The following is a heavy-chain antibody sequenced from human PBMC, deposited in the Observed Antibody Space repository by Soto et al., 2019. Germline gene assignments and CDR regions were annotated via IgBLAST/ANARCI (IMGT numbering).Heavy chain of an antibody. CDR2: IIPIFGTA. D-gene: IGHD3-10*01. Sequence: SVKVSCKASGGTFSSNAISWVRQAPGQGLEWMGGIIPIFGTANYAQKFQGRVTITADESTSTAYMELSSLRSEDTAVYYCARDKAGRRFGELLGGMDVWGQGTTVTVSS. J-gene: IGHJ6*02. V-gene: IGHV1-69*13. CDR1: GGTFSSNA. CDR3: ARDKAGRRFGELLGGMDV.